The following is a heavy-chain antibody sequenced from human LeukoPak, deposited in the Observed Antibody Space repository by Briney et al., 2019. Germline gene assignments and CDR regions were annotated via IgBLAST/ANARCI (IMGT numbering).Heavy chain of an antibody. CDR1: GYSFTSYW. D-gene: IGHD6-13*01. J-gene: IGHJ6*02. V-gene: IGHV5-51*01. Sequence: GESLKISCKGSGYSFTSYWIVWVRQMPGKGLEWMGIIYPGDSDTRYSPSFQGQVTISADKSINTAYLQWSSLKASDTAMYYCARSIAAAGPGYYYYGMDVWGQGTTVTVSS. CDR2: IYPGDSDT. CDR3: ARSIAAAGPGYYYYGMDV.